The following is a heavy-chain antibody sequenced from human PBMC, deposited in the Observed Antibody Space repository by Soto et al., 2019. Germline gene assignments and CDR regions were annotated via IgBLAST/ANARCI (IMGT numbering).Heavy chain of an antibody. D-gene: IGHD3-16*01. CDR2: IYRSGST. CDR3: ARTLDYGQMDV. V-gene: IGHV4-4*09. Sequence: SETLSLTCTVSGDSVSSQYWSWIRRPPGRGLEWIGYIYRSGSTKYNPSLKSRLTISVDTSKNQFSLKLSSVTAADTAVYYCARTLDYGQMDVWGKGTTVT. CDR1: GDSVSSQY. J-gene: IGHJ6*03.